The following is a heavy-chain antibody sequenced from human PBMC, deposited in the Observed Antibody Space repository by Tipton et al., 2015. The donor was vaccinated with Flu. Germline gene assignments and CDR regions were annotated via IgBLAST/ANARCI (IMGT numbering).Heavy chain of an antibody. V-gene: IGHV4-39*01. CDR3: ARQALVRDIDTYNWFDP. CDR1: GDSINSGGFH. Sequence: TLSLTCTVSGDSINSGGFHWGWVRQPPGRGLEGIGSFYYGGDTYYNPSPKSRVTISGDTSKNQFSLGLNSVTAADTAVYFCARQALVRDIDTYNWFDPWGQGTLVTVSS. CDR2: FYYGGDT. J-gene: IGHJ5*02. D-gene: IGHD5-12*01.